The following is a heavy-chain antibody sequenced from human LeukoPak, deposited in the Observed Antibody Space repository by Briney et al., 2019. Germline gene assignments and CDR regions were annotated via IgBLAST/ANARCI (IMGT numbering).Heavy chain of an antibody. CDR3: ARGGSSYGSGELVY. CDR2: ISYDGSDK. J-gene: IGHJ4*02. CDR1: GFSFSSYA. V-gene: IGHV3-30*14. D-gene: IGHD3-10*01. Sequence: PGGSLRLSCAASGFSFSSYAVHWARQAPGKGLEWVAVISYDGSDKYYADFVKGRFTISRGNSKNTLYLQMNSLRAEDTAVYYCARGGSSYGSGELVYWGQGTLVTVSS.